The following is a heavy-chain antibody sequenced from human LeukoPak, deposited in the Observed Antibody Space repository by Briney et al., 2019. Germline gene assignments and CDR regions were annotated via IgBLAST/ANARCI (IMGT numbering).Heavy chain of an antibody. CDR2: IHSADSNT. D-gene: IGHD3-22*01. V-gene: IGHV5-51*01. Sequence: GESLKISCKDSGYSFTNYWIGWVRQMPGKGLEWMGIIHSADSNTKYSPSFQGQVTISADKSISTAYLQWSSLKASDTAMYYCARRNYYDSSGYYEPPDYWGQGTLVTVSS. CDR1: GYSFTNYW. J-gene: IGHJ4*02. CDR3: ARRNYYDSSGYYEPPDY.